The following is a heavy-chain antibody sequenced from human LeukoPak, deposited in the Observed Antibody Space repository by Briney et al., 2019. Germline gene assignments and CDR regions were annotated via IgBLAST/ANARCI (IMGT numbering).Heavy chain of an antibody. D-gene: IGHD1-26*01. J-gene: IGHJ4*02. CDR2: IYYSGST. CDR3: ARHWESYYY. Sequence: SETLSLTCTVSGGSISSSSYYWGWIRQPPGKGLEWIGSIYYSGSTYYNPSHKSRVTISVDTSKNQFSLKLSSVTAADTAVYYCARHWESYYYWGQGTLVTVSS. CDR1: GGSISSSSYY. V-gene: IGHV4-39*01.